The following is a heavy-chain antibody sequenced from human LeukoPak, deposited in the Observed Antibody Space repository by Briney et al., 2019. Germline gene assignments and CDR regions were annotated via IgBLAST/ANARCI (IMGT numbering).Heavy chain of an antibody. V-gene: IGHV4-34*01. CDR2: IKHDGGT. CDR1: GASFSAYF. CDR3: ARGPDYSGDYIRWFPDAFHI. J-gene: IGHJ3*02. Sequence: WETVSLTCGFYGASFSAYFWNWVRQSPGKGLEWIGEIKHDGGTNYNPSLMGGVTISVDTSKDQFTLMLNSVTAADRAVYSCARGPDYSGDYIRWFPDAFHIWGRGTVVSVSS. D-gene: IGHD4-17*01.